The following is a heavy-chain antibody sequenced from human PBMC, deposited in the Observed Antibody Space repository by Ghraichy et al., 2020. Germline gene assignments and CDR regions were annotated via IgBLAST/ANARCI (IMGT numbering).Heavy chain of an antibody. V-gene: IGHV1-46*01. Sequence: ASVKVSCKASGYTFTSHYIHWVRQAPGQGLEWMAIINPSVGITTYTSYAQKFEGRITVTRDTSTSTVYMELNSLRFEDTAVYYCARVWAGSSGWYDQWGQGTLVTVSS. CDR3: ARVWAGSSGWYDQ. CDR2: INPSVGITTYT. CDR1: GYTFTSHY. D-gene: IGHD6-19*01. J-gene: IGHJ5*02.